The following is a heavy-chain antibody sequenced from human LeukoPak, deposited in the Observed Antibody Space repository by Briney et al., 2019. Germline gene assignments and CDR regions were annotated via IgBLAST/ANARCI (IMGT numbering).Heavy chain of an antibody. Sequence: GESLRLSCAASGITLNNNAMSWVRQAPGKGPEGVSSISINGGTTYYADSVKGRFTISRDNSKNTLYLQMNSLRAEDTAVYYCAKDLRSLYESGNYGWFDPWGQGALVTVSS. CDR3: AKDLRSLYESGNYGWFDP. D-gene: IGHD3-10*01. CDR1: GITLNNNA. CDR2: ISINGGTT. V-gene: IGHV3-23*01. J-gene: IGHJ5*02.